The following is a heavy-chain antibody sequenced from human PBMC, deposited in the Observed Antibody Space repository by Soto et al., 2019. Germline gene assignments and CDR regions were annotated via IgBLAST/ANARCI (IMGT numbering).Heavy chain of an antibody. CDR3: ARGIGSGSYDYYYYYMDV. J-gene: IGHJ6*03. CDR1: GYTFTSYG. D-gene: IGHD3-10*01. CDR2: ISANSGNT. V-gene: IGHV1-18*01. Sequence: GASVKVSCKASGYTFTSYGISWVRQAPGQGLEWMGWISANSGNTNYAQKFQGRVTMTTDTSTSTAYMELSRLRSDDTAVYYCARGIGSGSYDYYYYYMDVWGKGTTVTVSS.